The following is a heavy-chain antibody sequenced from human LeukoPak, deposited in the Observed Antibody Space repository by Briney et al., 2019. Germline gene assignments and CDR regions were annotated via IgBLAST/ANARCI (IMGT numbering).Heavy chain of an antibody. D-gene: IGHD3-9*01. CDR2: IFFSGST. CDR1: GGSINSYY. Sequence: SETLSLTCTVSGGSINSYYWNWIRQPPGKGLEWIGYIFFSGSTNYNPSLKSRVTISVDTSKNQFSLKLSSVTAADTAVYYCARADYDILTGYPLPFDYWGQGTLVTVSS. V-gene: IGHV4-59*01. J-gene: IGHJ4*02. CDR3: ARADYDILTGYPLPFDY.